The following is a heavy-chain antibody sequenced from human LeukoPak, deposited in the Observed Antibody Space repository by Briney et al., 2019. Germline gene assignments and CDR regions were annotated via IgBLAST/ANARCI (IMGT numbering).Heavy chain of an antibody. Sequence: GGSLRLSCAASGFTFNSYSMNWVRQAPGKGLEWVSSISSSSSSIYYADSVKGRFTISRDNAKNSLYLQMNSLRAEDTAVYYCARASGDIVETATMGSYWGQGTLVTVPS. J-gene: IGHJ4*02. CDR2: ISSSSSSI. D-gene: IGHD5-18*01. CDR3: ARASGDIVETATMGSY. V-gene: IGHV3-21*01. CDR1: GFTFNSYS.